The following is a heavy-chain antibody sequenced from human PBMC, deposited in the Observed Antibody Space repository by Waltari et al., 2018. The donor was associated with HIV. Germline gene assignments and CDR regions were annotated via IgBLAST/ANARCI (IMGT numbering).Heavy chain of an antibody. D-gene: IGHD5-18*01. CDR1: GCSISSSNW. V-gene: IGHV4-4*02. Sequence: QVQLQESGPGLVKPSGTLSLTCAVPGCSISSSNWWSWVRQPPGKGLEWIGESYHSGGTNYNPSLKSRVTISVDKSKNQFSLKLSSVTAADTAVYYCARDYEDVDTDMVGYNWFDPWGQGTLVTVSS. CDR2: SYHSGGT. J-gene: IGHJ5*02. CDR3: ARDYEDVDTDMVGYNWFDP.